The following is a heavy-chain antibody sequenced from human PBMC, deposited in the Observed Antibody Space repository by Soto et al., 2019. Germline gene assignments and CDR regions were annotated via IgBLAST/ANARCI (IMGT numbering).Heavy chain of an antibody. Sequence: SETLSLTCAVSGGSISSSNWWSWVRQPPGKGLEWIGEIYHSGSTNYNPSLKSRVTISVDKSKNQFSLKLSSVTAADTAVYYCARDGNSGSYYGAFDIWGQGTMVTVSS. CDR2: IYHSGST. J-gene: IGHJ3*02. CDR3: ARDGNSGSYYGAFDI. CDR1: GGSISSSNW. D-gene: IGHD1-26*01. V-gene: IGHV4-4*02.